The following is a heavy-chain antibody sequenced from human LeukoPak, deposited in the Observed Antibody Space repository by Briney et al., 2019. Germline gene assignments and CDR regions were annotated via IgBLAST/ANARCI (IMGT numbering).Heavy chain of an antibody. J-gene: IGHJ4*02. D-gene: IGHD2-2*01. CDR3: AKTGYCSSTSCYAHFDY. CDR1: GFTVSSNS. V-gene: IGHV3-66*03. Sequence: GGSLRLSCTVSGFTVSSNSMSWVRQAPGKGLEWVSFIYSDNTHYSDSVKGRFTISRDNSKNTLYLQMNSLRAEDTAVYYCAKTGYCSSTSCYAHFDYWGQGTLVTVSS. CDR2: IYSDNT.